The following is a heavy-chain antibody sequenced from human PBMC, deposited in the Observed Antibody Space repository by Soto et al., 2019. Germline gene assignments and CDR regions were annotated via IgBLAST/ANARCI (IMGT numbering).Heavy chain of an antibody. CDR2: MYKTGST. CDR1: GGSISGYY. D-gene: IGHD3-9*01. J-gene: IGHJ4*02. Sequence: PSETLSLTCTVSGGSISGYYWSWIRQPPGKGLEWIGYMYKTGSTVYNPSFKSRVTISVDTSKNQFSLKLSSVTAADTAVYYCARLPILTGYYLFDYWGQGTLVTLSS. CDR3: ARLPILTGYYLFDY. V-gene: IGHV4-59*08.